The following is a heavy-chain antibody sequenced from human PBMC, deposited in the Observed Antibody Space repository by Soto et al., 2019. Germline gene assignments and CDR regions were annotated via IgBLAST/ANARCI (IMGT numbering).Heavy chain of an antibody. J-gene: IGHJ5*02. D-gene: IGHD6-13*01. CDR2: IYWEDDK. V-gene: IGHV2-5*02. Sequence: GSGPTLVNPTQTLTLTCTFSGFSLSSSGVGVGWIRQPPGKALEWLALIYWEDDKRYSPSLKSRLTITKDTSKNHVVLTMTNMDPVDTGTYYCAHRGYGSKPSNWFDPWGQGILVTV. CDR1: GFSLSSSGVG. CDR3: AHRGYGSKPSNWFDP.